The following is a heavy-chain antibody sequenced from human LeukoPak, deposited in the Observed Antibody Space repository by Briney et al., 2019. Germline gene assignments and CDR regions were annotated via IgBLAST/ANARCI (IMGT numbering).Heavy chain of an antibody. Sequence: GASVKVSCKASGYTFTGYYMHWVRQAPGQGLECMGRIDPNSGVTNYAQKFEGRVTMTRDTSISTAYMDLSRLRSDDTAVYYCARDHYYGSGSYHNVFDYWGQGTLVTVSS. CDR2: IDPNSGVT. V-gene: IGHV1-2*06. CDR3: ARDHYYGSGSYHNVFDY. J-gene: IGHJ4*02. CDR1: GYTFTGYY. D-gene: IGHD3-10*01.